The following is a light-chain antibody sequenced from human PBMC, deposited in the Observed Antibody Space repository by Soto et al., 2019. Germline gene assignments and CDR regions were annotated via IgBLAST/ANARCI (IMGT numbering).Light chain of an antibody. CDR2: GAF. Sequence: EIVMTQSPATLSVSPGERATLSCRASQSVSSNFAWYQKKPGQAPRLLIYGAFIRATGIPGRFSGSGSGTEFTLTISSLQSEDFAVYYCQQYNKWPLTFGGGTKVEIK. J-gene: IGKJ4*01. CDR3: QQYNKWPLT. V-gene: IGKV3-15*01. CDR1: QSVSSN.